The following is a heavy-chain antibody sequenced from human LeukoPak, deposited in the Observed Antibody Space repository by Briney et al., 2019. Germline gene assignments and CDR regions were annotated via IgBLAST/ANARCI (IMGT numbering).Heavy chain of an antibody. CDR1: GGSLGGYS. Sequence: PSETLSLTCAVYGGSLGGYSWSWIRQPPGKGLEWIGEINHSGSTNYNPSLKSRVTISVDTSKKQLSLNLSSVTAADTAVYYCARVQSNTIDHWGQGTLVTVSS. V-gene: IGHV4-34*01. D-gene: IGHD1-26*01. CDR2: INHSGST. J-gene: IGHJ4*02. CDR3: ARVQSNTIDH.